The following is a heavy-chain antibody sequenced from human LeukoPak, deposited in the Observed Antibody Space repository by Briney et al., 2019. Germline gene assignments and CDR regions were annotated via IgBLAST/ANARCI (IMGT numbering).Heavy chain of an antibody. D-gene: IGHD6-13*01. V-gene: IGHV1-2*02. CDR3: AREQGSSSGMDV. J-gene: IGHJ6*02. CDR2: INPNSGGT. CDR1: GYTFTGYY. Sequence: ASVKVSCKASGYTFTGYYMHWVRQAPGQGLEWMGWINPNSGGTNYAQKFQGRVTMTRDTSISTAYMELSRLRSDDTAVYYCAREQGSSSGMDVWGQGTTVTVSS.